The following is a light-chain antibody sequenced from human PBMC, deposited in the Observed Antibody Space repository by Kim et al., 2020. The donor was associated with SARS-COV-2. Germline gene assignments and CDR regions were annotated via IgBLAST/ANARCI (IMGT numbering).Light chain of an antibody. CDR2: GAS. V-gene: IGKV1-39*01. Sequence: DIQMTQSPASLSASVGDRVTITCRASQSINIYLNWYQQKTGMAPKLLIYGASRLASEVPSRFNGSGSGTDFTLTISSLQPEDVANYFCQQSYSTLPRTFGGGTKLEI. CDR3: QQSYSTLPRT. J-gene: IGKJ2*02. CDR1: QSINIY.